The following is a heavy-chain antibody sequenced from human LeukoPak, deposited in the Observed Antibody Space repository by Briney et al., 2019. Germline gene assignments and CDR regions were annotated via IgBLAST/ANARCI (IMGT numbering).Heavy chain of an antibody. CDR2: MNPNSGNT. CDR3: ARGHNGYGDY. J-gene: IGHJ4*02. D-gene: IGHD5-12*01. CDR1: GYTFTGYY. Sequence: GASVKVSCKASGYTFTGYYMHWVRQAPGQGLEWMGWMNPNSGNTGYAQKFQGRVTMTRNTSISTAYMELSSLRSEDTAVYYCARGHNGYGDYWGQGTLVTVSS. V-gene: IGHV1-8*02.